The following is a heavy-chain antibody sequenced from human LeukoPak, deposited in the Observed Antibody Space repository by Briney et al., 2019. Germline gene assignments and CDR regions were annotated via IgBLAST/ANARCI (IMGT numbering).Heavy chain of an antibody. CDR3: SRYYRYFDY. V-gene: IGHV1-2*02. CDR2: INPNTGDT. CDR1: GYTFTGYY. D-gene: IGHD3-10*01. J-gene: IGHJ4*02. Sequence: ASAKVSCKASGYTFTGYYVHWVRLAPEQGLEWMGWINPNTGDTNYAQKFQGRVTMTRDTSIKTAYMDLSGLRSDDTAVYYCSRYYRYFDYWGQGTLVTVSS.